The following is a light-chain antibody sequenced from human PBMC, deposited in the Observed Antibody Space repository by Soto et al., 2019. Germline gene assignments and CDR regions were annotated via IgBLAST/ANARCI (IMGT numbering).Light chain of an antibody. J-gene: IGKJ1*01. Sequence: EIVMTQSPATQSVSPGARVTLSCRASQFISNSLAWYQQRPGQPPRLLIYGASTRAAGISARFSGSGSGTEFTLTISSLQSEEFAVYYCQQSSNWPRTVGNGTKVDIK. V-gene: IGKV3-15*01. CDR2: GAS. CDR1: QFISNS. CDR3: QQSSNWPRT.